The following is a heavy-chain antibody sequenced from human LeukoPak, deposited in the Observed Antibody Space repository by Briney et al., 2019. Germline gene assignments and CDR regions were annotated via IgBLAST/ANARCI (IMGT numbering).Heavy chain of an antibody. J-gene: IGHJ4*02. CDR3: AKKVDGDLLFDY. D-gene: IGHD4-17*01. V-gene: IGHV3-23*01. CDR1: GFTFSSYG. Sequence: EPGGTLRLSCAASGFTFSSYGMSWVRQAPGKGLEWVSAISGSGGSTYYADSVKGRFTISRDNSKNTLYLQMNSLRAEDTAVYYCAKKVDGDLLFDYWGQGTLVTVSS. CDR2: ISGSGGST.